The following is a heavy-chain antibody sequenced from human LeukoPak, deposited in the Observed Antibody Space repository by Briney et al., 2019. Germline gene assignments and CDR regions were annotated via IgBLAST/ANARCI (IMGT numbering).Heavy chain of an antibody. D-gene: IGHD3-10*01. CDR3: ARDVPDGSGSYLDY. CDR2: ISYDGSNK. V-gene: IGHV3-30-3*01. J-gene: IGHJ4*02. Sequence: PGGSLRLSCAASGFTFSSYAMHWVRQAPGKGLKGVAVISYDGSNKYYADSVKGRFTISRDNSKNTLYLQMNSLRAEDTAVYYCARDVPDGSGSYLDYWGQGTLVTVSS. CDR1: GFTFSSYA.